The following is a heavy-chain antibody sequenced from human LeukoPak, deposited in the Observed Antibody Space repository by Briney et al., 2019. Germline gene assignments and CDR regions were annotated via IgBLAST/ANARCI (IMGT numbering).Heavy chain of an antibody. V-gene: IGHV4-59*08. CDR3: ARLVSSWFDP. J-gene: IGHJ5*02. CDR2: TYYSGST. Sequence: SETLSLTCTVSGGSISSYYWSWIRQPPGKGLEWIGYTYYSGSTNYNPSLKSRVTISVDTSKNQFSLKLSSVTAADTAVYYCARLVSSWFDPWGQGTLVTVSP. CDR1: GGSISSYY. D-gene: IGHD2-2*01.